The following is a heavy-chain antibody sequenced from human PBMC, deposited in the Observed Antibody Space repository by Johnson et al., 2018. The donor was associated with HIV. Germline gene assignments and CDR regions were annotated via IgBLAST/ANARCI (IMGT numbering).Heavy chain of an antibody. V-gene: IGHV3-20*04. Sequence: VQLVESGGGVVRPGGSLRLSCAASGFTFDDYGMSWVRQAPGKGLEWVSGINWNGVSTGYADSVTGRFTIFRDNTKNSLYLQMTSLRAEDTAVYYCTTDRTSRDAFDIWGQGTMVTVSS. D-gene: IGHD2-2*01. CDR3: TTDRTSRDAFDI. J-gene: IGHJ3*02. CDR2: INWNGVST. CDR1: GFTFDDYG.